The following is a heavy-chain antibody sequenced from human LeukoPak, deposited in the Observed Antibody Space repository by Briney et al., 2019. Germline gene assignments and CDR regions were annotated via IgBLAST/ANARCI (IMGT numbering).Heavy chain of an antibody. J-gene: IGHJ4*02. D-gene: IGHD1-26*01. CDR3: ARQTSMGRSGNY. CDR1: GYSFTSYW. V-gene: IGHV5-51*01. Sequence: GESLKISCKASGYSFTSYWIGWVRQMPGKGLEWMGIIDPSDSETRYTPSFQGQVTISADKSLSTAYLQWNSLKASDTAMYYCARQTSMGRSGNYWGQGTLVTVSS. CDR2: IDPSDSET.